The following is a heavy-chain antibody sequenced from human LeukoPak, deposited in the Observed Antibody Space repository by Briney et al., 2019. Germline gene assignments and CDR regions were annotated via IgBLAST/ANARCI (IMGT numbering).Heavy chain of an antibody. CDR2: ISSSSSDT. D-gene: IGHD6-13*01. CDR3: ARVAVIAAADTFDY. V-gene: IGHV3-11*06. CDR1: GFTFSDYY. Sequence: PGGSLRLSCAASGFTFSDYYMTWIRQAPGKGLEWVSYISSSSSDTIYADSVKVRFTITRDNAKSSLYLQMNSLRAEDTAIYYCARVAVIAAADTFDYWGQGTLVTLSS. J-gene: IGHJ4*02.